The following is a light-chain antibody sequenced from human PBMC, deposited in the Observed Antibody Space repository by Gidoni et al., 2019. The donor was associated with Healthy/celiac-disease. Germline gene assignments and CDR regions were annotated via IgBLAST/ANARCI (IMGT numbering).Light chain of an antibody. CDR3: QQSYSTPWT. CDR1: QSISSY. V-gene: IGKV1-39*01. Sequence: EIEMTQSPSSLSASVGDRVTITCRASQSISSYLNWYQQKPGKAPKLLIYAASSWQSGIPSRFSGSGSGTDFTLTISSLQPEDFATYYCQQSYSTPWTFGQGTKVEIK. J-gene: IGKJ1*01. CDR2: AAS.